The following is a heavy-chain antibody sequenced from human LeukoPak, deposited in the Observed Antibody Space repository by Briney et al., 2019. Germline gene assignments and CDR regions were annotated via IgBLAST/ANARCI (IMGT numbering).Heavy chain of an antibody. V-gene: IGHV3-48*03. D-gene: IGHD6-13*01. CDR2: ISSSGSTI. CDR3: ARSGAAARAENYYYYMDV. Sequence: GGSLRLSCAASGFTFSSYEMNWVRQAPGKGLEWVSYISSSGSTIYYADSVKGRFTISRDNAKNSLYLQMNSLRAEDTAVYYCARSGAAARAENYYYYMDVRGKGTTVTVSS. J-gene: IGHJ6*03. CDR1: GFTFSSYE.